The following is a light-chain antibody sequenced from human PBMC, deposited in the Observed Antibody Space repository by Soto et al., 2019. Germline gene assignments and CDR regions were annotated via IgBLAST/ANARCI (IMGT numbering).Light chain of an antibody. CDR1: QTVRSSS. CDR3: QQYHSYST. V-gene: IGKV3-20*01. Sequence: LTPPPRTRALSTEEGATLACRASQTVRSSSLAWYQQKPGQAPRLLIYGASSRATGIPDRFSGSGSGTDFTLTISSLQPDDFATYYCQQYHSYSTFGQGTKVAIK. CDR2: GAS. J-gene: IGKJ1*01.